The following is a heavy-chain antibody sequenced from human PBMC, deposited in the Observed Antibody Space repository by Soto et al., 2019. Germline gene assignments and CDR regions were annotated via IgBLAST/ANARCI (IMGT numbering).Heavy chain of an antibody. V-gene: IGHV4-34*01. CDR1: GGSFSGYY. CDR3: ARGPRADQYQLLPFDY. J-gene: IGHJ4*02. CDR2: INHSGST. D-gene: IGHD2-2*01. Sequence: QVQLQQWGAGLWKPSETLSLTCAVYGGSFSGYYWSWIRQPPGKGLEWIGEINHSGSTNYNPSLKSRVTISVDTSKNQFSLKLSSVTAADTAVYYCARGPRADQYQLLPFDYWGQGTLVTVSS.